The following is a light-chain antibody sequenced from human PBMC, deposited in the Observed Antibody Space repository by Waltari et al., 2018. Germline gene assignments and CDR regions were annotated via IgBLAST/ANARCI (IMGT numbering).Light chain of an antibody. CDR2: DVT. CDR1: GSDVGRYNY. V-gene: IGLV2-11*01. Sequence: QSALTQPRSVSGSLGQSVTISCTGAGSDVGRYNYVSWYQQLPGKAPKLMIYDVTTPPSGVRERFAGSEAGNTASLTISGLQADDEADYYCCSYAGTYTVILFGGGTRLTVL. CDR3: CSYAGTYTVIL. J-gene: IGLJ2*01.